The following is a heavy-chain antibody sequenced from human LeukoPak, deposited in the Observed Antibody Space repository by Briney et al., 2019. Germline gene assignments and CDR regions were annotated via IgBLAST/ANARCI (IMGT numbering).Heavy chain of an antibody. CDR3: ARGGVYYGSGSYSYDY. Sequence: GRSLRLSCAASGFTFSSYEMNWVRQAPGKGLEWVSYISSSGSTIYYADSVKGRFTISRDNAKNSLYLQMNSLRAEDTAVYYCARGGVYYGSGSYSYDYWGQGTLVTVSS. J-gene: IGHJ4*02. CDR2: ISSSGSTI. D-gene: IGHD3-10*01. V-gene: IGHV3-48*03. CDR1: GFTFSSYE.